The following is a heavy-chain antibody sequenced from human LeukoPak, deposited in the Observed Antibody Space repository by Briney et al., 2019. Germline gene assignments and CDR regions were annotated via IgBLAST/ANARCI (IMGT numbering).Heavy chain of an antibody. CDR1: GYSFTAYY. CDR2: INIDSGGT. V-gene: IGHV1-2*02. CDR3: VRDHLHYFDY. J-gene: IGHJ4*02. Sequence: GASVKVSCKASGYSFTAYYIHWARQAPGQGPEWMGWINIDSGGTNYAQKFQGRVTMTRDTSISTAYMEMSSLRSDDTAVYYCVRDHLHYFDYWGQGTLVTVSS.